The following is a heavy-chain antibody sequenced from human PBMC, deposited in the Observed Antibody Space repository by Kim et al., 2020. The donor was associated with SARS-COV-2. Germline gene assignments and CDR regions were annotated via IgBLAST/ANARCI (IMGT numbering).Heavy chain of an antibody. J-gene: IGHJ3*02. Sequence: SVKVSCKASGGTFSSYAISWVRQAPGQGLEWMGGIIPIFGTANYAQKFQGRVTITADESTSTAYMELSSLRSEDTAVYYCARGIFGVAPGSDAFDIWGQGTMVTVSS. V-gene: IGHV1-69*13. D-gene: IGHD3-3*01. CDR3: ARGIFGVAPGSDAFDI. CDR1: GGTFSSYA. CDR2: IIPIFGTA.